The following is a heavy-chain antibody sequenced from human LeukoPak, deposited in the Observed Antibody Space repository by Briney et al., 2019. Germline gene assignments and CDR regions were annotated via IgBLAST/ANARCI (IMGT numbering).Heavy chain of an antibody. CDR1: GFTFSSYW. CDR3: ARDRQYGMDV. CDR2: INTDGSTT. Sequence: PGGSLRLSCAASGFTFSSYWMHWDRQAPGKGLVWVSRINTDGSTTNYADSVKGRFTISRDNAKNTLYLQMNSLRGEDTAVYYCARDRQYGMDVWGQGTTVTVSS. V-gene: IGHV3-74*01. J-gene: IGHJ6*02.